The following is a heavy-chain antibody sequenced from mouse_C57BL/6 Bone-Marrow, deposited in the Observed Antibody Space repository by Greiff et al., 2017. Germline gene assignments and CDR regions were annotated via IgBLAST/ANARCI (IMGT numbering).Heavy chain of an antibody. V-gene: IGHV14-4*01. CDR3: TTGWLLPLDFDV. Sequence: VQLQQSGAELVRPGASVTLSCTASGFNIKDDYMHWVKQRPEQGLEWIGWIDPENGDTEYASKFQGKATITADTTSNTAYLQLSSLTSEDTAVYYCTTGWLLPLDFDVWGTGTTVTVSS. D-gene: IGHD2-3*01. CDR2: IDPENGDT. J-gene: IGHJ1*03. CDR1: GFNIKDDY.